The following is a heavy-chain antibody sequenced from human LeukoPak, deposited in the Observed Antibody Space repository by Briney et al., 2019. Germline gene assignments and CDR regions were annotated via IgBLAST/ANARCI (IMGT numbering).Heavy chain of an antibody. CDR3: ARGRPHGNDY. CDR1: GFTFSSYW. CDR2: IASDGSST. V-gene: IGHV3-74*01. D-gene: IGHD4-23*01. Sequence: GGSLRLSCAASGFTFSSYWMNWVRQAPGKGLVWVSRIASDGSSTTYADSVKDRISISRDNAKNTLYLQMNSLRVEDTAVYYCARGRPHGNDYWGQGTLVTVSS. J-gene: IGHJ4*02.